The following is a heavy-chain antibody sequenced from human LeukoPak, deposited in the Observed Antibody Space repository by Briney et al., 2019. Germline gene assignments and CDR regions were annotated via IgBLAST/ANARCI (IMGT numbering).Heavy chain of an antibody. V-gene: IGHV4-38-2*02. CDR3: ARDNVPGYFDY. CDR1: GYSISSGYY. J-gene: IGHJ4*02. Sequence: SETLSLTCTVSGYSISSGYYWGWIRQPPGKGLEWIGSMYHSGNSYYNPSLKSRVTISVDTSKNQFSLKLTSVTAADTAVYYCARDNVPGYFDYWGQGTLVTVSS. CDR2: MYHSGNS. D-gene: IGHD2-8*01.